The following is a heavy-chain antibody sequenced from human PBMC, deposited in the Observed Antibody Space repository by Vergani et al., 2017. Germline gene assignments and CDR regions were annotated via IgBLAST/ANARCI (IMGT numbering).Heavy chain of an antibody. V-gene: IGHV4-61*02. CDR1: GGSMSSGSSY. Sequence: QVQLQESGPGLVRPSQTLSLICTVSGGSMSSGSSYWSWIRQPAGKGLEWIGRIHTSGNTNYNPSLKSRVTMSEDTSKNQFSLNLTSVTAADTAVYYCARGSXLGGSCSRPLFDYWGRGTLVTVSS. CDR2: IHTSGNT. J-gene: IGHJ4*02. D-gene: IGHD2-15*01. CDR3: ARGSXLGGSCSRPLFDY.